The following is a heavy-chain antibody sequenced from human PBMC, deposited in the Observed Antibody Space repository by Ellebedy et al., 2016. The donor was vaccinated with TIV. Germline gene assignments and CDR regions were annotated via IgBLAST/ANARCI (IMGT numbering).Heavy chain of an antibody. D-gene: IGHD3-10*01. CDR3: ARATFGSGYYYYGMDV. V-gene: IGHV1-69*13. Sequence: ASVKVSCKASGGTFSSYAISWVRQAPGQGLEWMGGIIPIFGTANYAQKFQGRVTITADESTSTAYMELSSLRSEDTAVYYCARATFGSGYYYYGMDVWGQGTTVTVSS. J-gene: IGHJ6*02. CDR1: GGTFSSYA. CDR2: IIPIFGTA.